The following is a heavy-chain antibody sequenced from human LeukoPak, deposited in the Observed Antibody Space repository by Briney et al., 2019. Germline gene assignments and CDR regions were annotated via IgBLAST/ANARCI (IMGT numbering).Heavy chain of an antibody. Sequence: GGSLRLSCAASGFTVSSNYMSWVRQAPGKGLEWVSVIYSGGSTYYADSVKGRFTISRDNSRNTLYLRMNSLRAEDTAVYYCARDPLTPYWGQGTLVTVSS. J-gene: IGHJ4*02. CDR2: IYSGGST. CDR3: ARDPLTPY. V-gene: IGHV3-53*01. D-gene: IGHD1-14*01. CDR1: GFTVSSNY.